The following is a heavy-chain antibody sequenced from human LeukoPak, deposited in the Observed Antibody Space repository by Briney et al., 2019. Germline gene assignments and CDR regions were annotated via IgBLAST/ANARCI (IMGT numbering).Heavy chain of an antibody. Sequence: GGSLRLSCAASGFTFSGYAMHWVRQAPGKGLEWVAVISYDGSNKYYADSVKGRFTISRDNSKNTLYLQMNSLRAEDTAVYYCARWYSSSWYFYYYGMDVWGQGTTVTVSS. D-gene: IGHD6-13*01. J-gene: IGHJ6*02. V-gene: IGHV3-30*04. CDR3: ARWYSSSWYFYYYGMDV. CDR2: ISYDGSNK. CDR1: GFTFSGYA.